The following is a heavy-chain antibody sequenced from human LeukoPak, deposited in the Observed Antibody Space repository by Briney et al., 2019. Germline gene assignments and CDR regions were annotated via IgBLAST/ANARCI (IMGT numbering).Heavy chain of an antibody. CDR1: GFTFSSYG. D-gene: IGHD6-13*01. CDR2: ISYDGSNK. V-gene: IGHV3-30*18. CDR3: AKDRSSHFLVDYYYSMDV. Sequence: GRSLRLSCAASGFTFSSYGMHWVRQAPGKGLEWVAVISYDGSNKYYADSVKGRFTISRDNSKNTLYLQMNSLRAEDTAVYYCAKDRSSHFLVDYYYSMDVWGQGTTVTVSS. J-gene: IGHJ6*02.